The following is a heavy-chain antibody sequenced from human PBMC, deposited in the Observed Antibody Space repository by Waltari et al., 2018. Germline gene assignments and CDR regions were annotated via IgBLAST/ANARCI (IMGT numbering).Heavy chain of an antibody. J-gene: IGHJ4*02. V-gene: IGHV3-30*02. CDR1: GFTFSNDG. Sequence: QVQLVESGGGVVQPGGSLRLSCAASGFTFSNDGMHWVRQAPGKGLQWVAFIQYDGRNKYYAESVKGRFTISRDNSKNTLYLQMDSLRAEDTALYYCAKWYGGDYYFDYWGQGTLVTVSS. CDR3: AKWYGGDYYFDY. CDR2: IQYDGRNK. D-gene: IGHD1-26*01.